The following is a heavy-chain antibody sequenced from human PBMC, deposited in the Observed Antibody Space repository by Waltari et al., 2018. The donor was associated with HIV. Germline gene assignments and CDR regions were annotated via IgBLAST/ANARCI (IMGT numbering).Heavy chain of an antibody. D-gene: IGHD3-16*01. Sequence: EVQLVESGGGLVQPGGSLRLSCAASGFTFRNYWMSWVRQAPGKGLEGVANIKQDGREKDYVDSVKGRFTISRDNAKNSLYLQMNSLRAEDTAVYYCARVSGGGFDYWGQGTLVTVSS. V-gene: IGHV3-7*01. CDR2: IKQDGREK. J-gene: IGHJ4*02. CDR1: GFTFRNYW. CDR3: ARVSGGGFDY.